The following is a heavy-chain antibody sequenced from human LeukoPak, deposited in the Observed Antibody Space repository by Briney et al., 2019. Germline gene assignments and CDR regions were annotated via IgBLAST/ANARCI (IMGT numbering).Heavy chain of an antibody. CDR1: GFTFSSYA. J-gene: IGHJ4*02. CDR2: ISGSGGST. CDR3: AKDRKAARFGY. D-gene: IGHD6-6*01. V-gene: IGHV3-23*01. Sequence: GGSLRLSCAASGFTFSSYAMSWVRQAPGKGLEWVSAISGSGGSTYYADSVKGRFTISRDNSKNTLYLQMNSLRAEDTAVYYRAKDRKAARFGYWGQGTLVTVSS.